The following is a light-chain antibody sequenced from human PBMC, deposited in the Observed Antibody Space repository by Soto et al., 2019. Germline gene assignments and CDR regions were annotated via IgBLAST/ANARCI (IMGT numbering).Light chain of an antibody. CDR2: AAS. V-gene: IGKV1-39*01. J-gene: IGKJ1*01. CDR3: QQSYDTPPWT. CDR1: QSIRNY. Sequence: DIQLTQFPSSLPASVGDRITITCRASQSIRNYLSWFQQKPGKAPKLLIYAASRLQSGVPLRFSGSGSWTDFSLTISDLQPDDFATDYCQQSYDTPPWTFGQGTRVEVK.